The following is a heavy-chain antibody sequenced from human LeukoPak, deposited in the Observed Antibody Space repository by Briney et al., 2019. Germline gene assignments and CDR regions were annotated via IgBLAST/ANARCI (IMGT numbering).Heavy chain of an antibody. CDR1: RYTFPSYG. Sequence: AAVTVSCKASRYTFPSYGISWVRQAPGQGLEGMGWISAYNGNTNYAQKLQGGVTMTTDTSTSTAYMELRSLRSDDTAVYYCARANFWSGYPYYYYYYMDVWGKGTTVTVSS. CDR2: ISAYNGNT. V-gene: IGHV1-18*01. CDR3: ARANFWSGYPYYYYYYMDV. D-gene: IGHD3-3*01. J-gene: IGHJ6*03.